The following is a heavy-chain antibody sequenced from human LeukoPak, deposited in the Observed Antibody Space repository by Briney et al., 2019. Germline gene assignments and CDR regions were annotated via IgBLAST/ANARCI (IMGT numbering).Heavy chain of an antibody. CDR1: GFTFSTYN. CDR2: ISGTSNTI. V-gene: IGHV3-48*04. Sequence: GGSLRLSCAASGFTFSTYNMNWVRQAPGKGLEWLSYISGTSNTIYYADSVKGRFTISRDNAKNSLFLQMDSLRAEDTAVYYCAREPVRMRFMDVWGKGTTVTVSS. CDR3: AREPVRMRFMDV. J-gene: IGHJ6*03.